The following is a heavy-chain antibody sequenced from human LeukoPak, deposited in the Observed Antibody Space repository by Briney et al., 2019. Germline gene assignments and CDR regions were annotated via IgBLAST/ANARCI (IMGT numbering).Heavy chain of an antibody. D-gene: IGHD3-22*01. CDR2: IYYTGST. V-gene: IGHV4-39*07. Sequence: SETLSLTCTVSGGSISSSNYYWGWIRQPPGKGLEWIGTIYYTGSTYYNPSLKSRVTISVDTSKNQFSLKLSSVTAADTAVYYCARDTTYYYDSSGYYRGYYFDYWGQGTLVTVSS. J-gene: IGHJ4*02. CDR3: ARDTTYYYDSSGYYRGYYFDY. CDR1: GGSISSSNYY.